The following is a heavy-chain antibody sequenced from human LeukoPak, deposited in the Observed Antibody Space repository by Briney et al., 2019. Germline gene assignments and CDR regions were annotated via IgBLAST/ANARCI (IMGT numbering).Heavy chain of an antibody. CDR3: ARGTGLLWFGELLVYGMDV. D-gene: IGHD3-10*01. CDR2: IYYSGST. CDR1: GGSVSSGSYY. Sequence: SETLSLTCTVSGGSVSSGSYYWSWIRQPPGKGLEWIGYIYYSGSTNYNPSLKSRVTISVDTSKNLFSLKLSSVTAADTAVYYCARGTGLLWFGELLVYGMDVWGKGTTVTVSS. V-gene: IGHV4-61*01. J-gene: IGHJ6*04.